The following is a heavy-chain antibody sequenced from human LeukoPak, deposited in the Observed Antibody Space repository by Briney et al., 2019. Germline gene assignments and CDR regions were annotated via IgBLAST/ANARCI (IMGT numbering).Heavy chain of an antibody. V-gene: IGHV3-30*01. Sequence: GGSLRLSCAASGFTFSSYAMHWVRQAPGKGPEWVAVISYDGSNKYYADSVKGRFTISRDNSKNTLYLQMNSLRAEDTAVYYCARETGYSYGYMYYYYMDVWGKGTTVTVSS. J-gene: IGHJ6*03. CDR1: GFTFSSYA. CDR3: ARETGYSYGYMYYYYMDV. CDR2: ISYDGSNK. D-gene: IGHD5-18*01.